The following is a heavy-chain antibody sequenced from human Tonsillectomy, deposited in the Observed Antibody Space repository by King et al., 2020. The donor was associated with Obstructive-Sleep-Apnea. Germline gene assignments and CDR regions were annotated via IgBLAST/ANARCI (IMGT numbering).Heavy chain of an antibody. Sequence: QLVQSGGGLVKPGGSLRLSCAASGFTFSSYSMNWVRQAPGKGLEWGSSISSSGSYIYYADSMKGRFTISRDNAKNSLYLQMNSLRAEDTAMYYCARWGPDYGDYYFDYWGQGTLVTVSS. CDR3: ARWGPDYGDYYFDY. CDR2: ISSSGSYI. CDR1: GFTFSSYS. J-gene: IGHJ4*02. V-gene: IGHV3-21*01. D-gene: IGHD4-17*01.